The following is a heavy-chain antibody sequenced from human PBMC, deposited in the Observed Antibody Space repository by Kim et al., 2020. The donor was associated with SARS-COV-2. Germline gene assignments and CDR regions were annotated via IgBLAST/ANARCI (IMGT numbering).Heavy chain of an antibody. J-gene: IGHJ6*02. V-gene: IGHV3-23*01. CDR2: GT. D-gene: IGHD3-10*01. Sequence: GTCEESPVKGRFTISRDNSKNMQFLQMASLRADDTAVYYCASTGFGEQDVWGQGTTVTVSS. CDR3: ASTGFGEQDV.